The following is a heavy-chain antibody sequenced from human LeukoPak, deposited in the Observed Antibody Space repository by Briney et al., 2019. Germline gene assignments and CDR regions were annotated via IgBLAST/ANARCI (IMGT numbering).Heavy chain of an antibody. D-gene: IGHD2-2*01. V-gene: IGHV4-59*12. CDR1: GGSISSYY. CDR2: IYYSGST. J-gene: IGHJ6*03. CDR3: ARGLVKRGGASSYYYMDV. Sequence: SETLSLTCTVSGGSISSYYWSWIRQPPGKGLEWIGYIYYSGSTNYNPSLKSRVTISVDTSKNQSSLKLSSVTAADTAVYYCARGLVKRGGASSYYYMDVWGKGTTVTVSS.